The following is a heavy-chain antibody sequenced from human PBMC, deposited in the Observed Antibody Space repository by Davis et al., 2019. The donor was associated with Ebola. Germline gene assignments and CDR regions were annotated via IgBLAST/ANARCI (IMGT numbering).Heavy chain of an antibody. D-gene: IGHD3-10*01. V-gene: IGHV4-34*01. Sequence: PSETLSLTCAVYGGSFSGYYWSWIRQPPGKGLEWIGEINHSGSTNYNPSLKSRVTISVDTSKNQFSLKLSSVTAADTAVYYCARGDRYYYGSGSYYNPSYYYGMDVWGQGTTVTVSS. J-gene: IGHJ6*02. CDR3: ARGDRYYYGSGSYYNPSYYYGMDV. CDR1: GGSFSGYY. CDR2: INHSGST.